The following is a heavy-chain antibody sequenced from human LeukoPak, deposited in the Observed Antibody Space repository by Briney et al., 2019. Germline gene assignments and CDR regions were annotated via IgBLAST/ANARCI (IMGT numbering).Heavy chain of an antibody. Sequence: GASVKVSCKASGYTFTAFYIHWVRQAPGQGLEWIGIIHPSPSRTHYAEKFQGRVTMTRDMSTSSVHMELSSLRSEDTAVYYCARAAVSGGVSTYLLHSWGQGTLVTVSS. CDR1: GYTFTAFY. CDR3: ARAAVSGGVSTYLLHS. D-gene: IGHD3-16*01. J-gene: IGHJ1*01. CDR2: IHPSPSRT. V-gene: IGHV1-46*01.